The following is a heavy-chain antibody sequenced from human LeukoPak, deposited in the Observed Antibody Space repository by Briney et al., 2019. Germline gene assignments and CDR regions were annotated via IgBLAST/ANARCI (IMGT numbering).Heavy chain of an antibody. J-gene: IGHJ4*02. V-gene: IGHV3-30*04. Sequence: PGGSLRLSCAASGFTFNYYVVHWARQAPGKGLEWVAVISYDGSNEYYADSVKGRFTISRDNSKDTLYLQMNSLRAEDTAIYFCAKDEAWRPAADWGQGTLVTVSS. CDR3: AKDEAWRPAAD. D-gene: IGHD2-2*01. CDR2: ISYDGSNE. CDR1: GFTFNYYV.